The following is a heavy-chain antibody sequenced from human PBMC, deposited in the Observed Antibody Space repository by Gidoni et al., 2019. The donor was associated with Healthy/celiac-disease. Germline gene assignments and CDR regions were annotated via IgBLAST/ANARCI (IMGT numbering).Heavy chain of an antibody. D-gene: IGHD6-6*01. CDR2: ISSSGSTI. Sequence: QVQLVESGGGLVKPGGSLRLSCEASGFNFSAYYMSWIRQAPGKGLEWVSYISSSGSTIYYADSVKGRFTISRDNAKNSLYLQMNSLRAEDTAVYYCARDRIAARHSVKDYYYGMDVWGQGTTVTVSS. J-gene: IGHJ6*02. CDR1: GFNFSAYY. CDR3: ARDRIAARHSVKDYYYGMDV. V-gene: IGHV3-11*01.